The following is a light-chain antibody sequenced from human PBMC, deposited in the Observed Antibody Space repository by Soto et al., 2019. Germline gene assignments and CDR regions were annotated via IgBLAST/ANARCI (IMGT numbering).Light chain of an antibody. CDR2: VNSDGSH. Sequence: QLVLTQPPSASASLGASVKLTCTLSSGHSSYAIAWLQQQPEKGPRYLMKVNSDGSHNKGDGIPDRFSGSSSGAERYLTISSLQSEDEADYYCQTWGTGIRVFGGGTQLTVL. CDR3: QTWGTGIRV. J-gene: IGLJ3*02. CDR1: SGHSSYA. V-gene: IGLV4-69*01.